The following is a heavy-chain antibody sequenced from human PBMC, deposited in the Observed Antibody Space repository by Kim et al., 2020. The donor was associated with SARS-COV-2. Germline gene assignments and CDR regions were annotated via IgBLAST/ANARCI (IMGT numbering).Heavy chain of an antibody. Sequence: GSTTCNPALKSRIAISGDPSKSHFSLKMTSVTAEDTALYYCARSVGGFDYWGQGTLVTVSS. CDR2: GST. J-gene: IGHJ4*02. D-gene: IGHD6-19*01. V-gene: IGHV4-34*01. CDR3: ARSVGGFDY.